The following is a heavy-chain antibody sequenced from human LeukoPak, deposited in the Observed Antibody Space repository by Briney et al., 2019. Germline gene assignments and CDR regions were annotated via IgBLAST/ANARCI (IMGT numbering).Heavy chain of an antibody. D-gene: IGHD3-16*01. J-gene: IGHJ4*02. CDR2: ISSNGDST. Sequence: GGSLRLSCAASGFTFSNAWMSWVRQAPGKGLEYVSSISSNGDSTYYADSVKGRFTISRDNSKNTLFLQMSSLRAEDTAVYYCVKDRYVDYWGQGTLVTVSS. CDR3: VKDRYVDY. V-gene: IGHV3-64D*09. CDR1: GFTFSNAW.